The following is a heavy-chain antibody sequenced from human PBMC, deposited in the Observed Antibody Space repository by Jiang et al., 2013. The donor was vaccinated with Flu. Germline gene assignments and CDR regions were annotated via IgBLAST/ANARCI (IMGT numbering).Heavy chain of an antibody. CDR1: GGTFSSYA. Sequence: GAEVKKPGSSVKVSCKASGGTFSSYAISWVRQAPGQGLEWMGGIIPIFGTANYAQKFQGRVTITADESTSTAYMELSSLRSEDTAVYYCARLGKWHTRFYYYGMDVWGQGTTVTVSS. D-gene: IGHD7-27*01. CDR3: ARLGKWHTRFYYYGMDV. J-gene: IGHJ6*02. CDR2: IIPIFGTA. V-gene: IGHV1-69*01.